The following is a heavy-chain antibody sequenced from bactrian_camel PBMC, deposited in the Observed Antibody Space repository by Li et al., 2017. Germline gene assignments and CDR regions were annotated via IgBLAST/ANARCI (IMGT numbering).Heavy chain of an antibody. CDR2: LKWDGTDT. J-gene: IGHJ4*01. V-gene: IGHV3S5*01. D-gene: IGHD2*01. CDR3: VALAWVVSGHTLPT. Sequence: HVQLVESGGGLVQPGGSLRLSCAASGFTSRTYYMSWVRQTPGKGLEWVSTLKWDGTDTYYADFAKGRFTISRANTMNTAYLQMDSLKSEDTAQYYCVALAWVVSGHTLPTWARGPRSPSP. CDR1: GFTSRTYY.